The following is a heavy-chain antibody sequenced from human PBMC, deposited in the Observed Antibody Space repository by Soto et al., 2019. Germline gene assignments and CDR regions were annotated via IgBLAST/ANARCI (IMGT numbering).Heavy chain of an antibody. D-gene: IGHD2-15*01. CDR2: ISDSADSA. V-gene: IGHV3-23*01. Sequence: EVQLLESGGGLVQPGGSLRLSCAASGFTFRIYAMSWVRQVPGKGLEWVTTISDSADSAYYADSVKGRFTISRDNSKNTLYLQMNILKAEEKAVYYCAIAYGGKRGDALDLWGQGTAVTVSS. J-gene: IGHJ3*01. CDR3: AIAYGGKRGDALDL. CDR1: GFTFRIYA.